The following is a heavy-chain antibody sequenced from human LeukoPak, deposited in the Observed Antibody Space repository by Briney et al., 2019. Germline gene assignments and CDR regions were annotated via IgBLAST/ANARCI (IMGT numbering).Heavy chain of an antibody. CDR2: INHSGST. CDR3: ARVMIAAASYYFDY. CDR1: GESFSGYY. V-gene: IGHV4-34*01. D-gene: IGHD6-13*01. J-gene: IGHJ4*02. Sequence: SETLSLTCADYGESFSGYYWSWIRQPPGKGLEWIGEINHSGSTNYNPSLKSRVTISVDTSKNQFSLKLSSVTAADTAVYYCARVMIAAASYYFDYWGQGTLVTVSS.